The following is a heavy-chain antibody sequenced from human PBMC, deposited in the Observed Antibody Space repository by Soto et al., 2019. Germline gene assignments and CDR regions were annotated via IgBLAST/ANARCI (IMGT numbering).Heavy chain of an antibody. J-gene: IGHJ5*02. CDR1: GGSISSYY. CDR2: IYYSGST. CDR3: ARYGSGSSVWFDP. V-gene: IGHV4-59*01. Sequence: QVQLQESGPGLVKPSETLSLTCTVSGGSISSYYWSWIRQPPGKGLEWIGYIYYSGSTNYNPSLKSRVTISVDAHKNQFSLKPCSVTAADTAVYYCARYGSGSSVWFDPWGQGTLVTVSS. D-gene: IGHD3-10*01.